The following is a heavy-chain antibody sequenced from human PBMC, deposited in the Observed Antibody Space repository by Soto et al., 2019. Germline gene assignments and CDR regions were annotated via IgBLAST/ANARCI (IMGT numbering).Heavy chain of an antibody. CDR1: GFTFSSYG. J-gene: IGHJ5*02. Sequence: PGGSLTLSCAASGFTFSSYGMHWVRQAPGKGLEWEAVMWYDGSNKYYADSVKDRLTISRDNSKNTLFLHIHSLGTEDTAVYYCARDHTEWFDRWGQGTLVTVSS. CDR3: ARDHTEWFDR. D-gene: IGHD4-17*01. CDR2: MWYDGSNK. V-gene: IGHV3-33*01.